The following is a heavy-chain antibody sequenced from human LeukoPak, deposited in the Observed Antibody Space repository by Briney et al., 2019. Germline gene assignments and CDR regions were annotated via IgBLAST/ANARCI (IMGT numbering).Heavy chain of an antibody. CDR3: ARGPSGSYHYYMDV. CDR2: IYSGGST. J-gene: IGHJ6*03. D-gene: IGHD1-26*01. CDR1: GFTVSSNY. V-gene: IGHV3-53*01. Sequence: GGSLRLSCAASGFTVSSNYMSWVRQAPGKGLEWVSVIYSGGSTYYADSVKGRFTISRDNSKNTLYLQMNSLRAEDTAVYYCARGPSGSYHYYMDVWGKGTTVTVSS.